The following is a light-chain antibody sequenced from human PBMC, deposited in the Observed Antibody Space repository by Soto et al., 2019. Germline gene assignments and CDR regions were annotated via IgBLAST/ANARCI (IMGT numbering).Light chain of an antibody. V-gene: IGLV2-23*01. Sequence: SALTQPASVSGSPGQSITISCTGTSSALASYNLVSWYQQHPGKAPKLMIYEDTKRPSGVSNRFSGSKSGITSSLTISGLLAEDEADYYCCSYAGIRVFGGGTKLTVL. CDR1: SSALASYNL. CDR2: EDT. CDR3: CSYAGIRV. J-gene: IGLJ3*02.